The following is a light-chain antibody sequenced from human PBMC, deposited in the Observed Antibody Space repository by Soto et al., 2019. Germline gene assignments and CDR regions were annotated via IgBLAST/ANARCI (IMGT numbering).Light chain of an antibody. CDR3: SSYASSGSYV. V-gene: IGLV2-14*01. CDR2: EVS. Sequence: QSALTQPASVSGSPGQSITISCTGTSSDVGGYNYVSWYQQHPGKAPKFIIYEVSNRPSGVSNRFSGSKSGNTASLTISGLQAEDEADYYCSSYASSGSYVFGTGTQLTVL. CDR1: SSDVGGYNY. J-gene: IGLJ1*01.